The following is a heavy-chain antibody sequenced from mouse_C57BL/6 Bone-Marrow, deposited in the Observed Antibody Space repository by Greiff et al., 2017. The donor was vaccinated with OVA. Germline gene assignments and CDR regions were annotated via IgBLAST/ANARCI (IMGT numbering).Heavy chain of an antibody. CDR1: GYTFTDYY. J-gene: IGHJ4*01. CDR3: ARDPNYYGSSPYAMDY. D-gene: IGHD1-1*01. CDR2: INPNNGGT. Sequence: EVQLQQSGPELVKPGASVKISCKASGYTFTDYYMNWVKQSPGKSLEWIGDINPNNGGTSYNQKVKGKATLTVDKSSSTAYMELRSLTSEDSAVYYCARDPNYYGSSPYAMDYWGQGTSVTVSS. V-gene: IGHV1-26*01.